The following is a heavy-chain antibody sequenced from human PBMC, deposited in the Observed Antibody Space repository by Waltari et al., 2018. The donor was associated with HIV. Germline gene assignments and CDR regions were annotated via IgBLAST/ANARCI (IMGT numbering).Heavy chain of an antibody. CDR3: ARGYGGNYGVDY. J-gene: IGHJ4*02. CDR1: GFTFRSYS. CDR2: ISSSSSYI. D-gene: IGHD1-26*01. V-gene: IGHV3-21*01. Sequence: EVQLVESGGGLVKPGGSLRLSCAASGFTFRSYSMTWVRQAPGKGLEWVSSISSSSSYIYYADSVKGRFTISRDNAKNSLYLQMNSLRAEDTAVYYCARGYGGNYGVDYWGQGTLVTVSS.